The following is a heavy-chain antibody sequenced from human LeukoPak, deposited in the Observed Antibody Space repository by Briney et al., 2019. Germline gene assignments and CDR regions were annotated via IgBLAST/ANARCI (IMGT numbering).Heavy chain of an antibody. J-gene: IGHJ4*02. CDR2: LSDSGAST. D-gene: IGHD5-24*01. CDR3: ARTPNRDGYSHIDF. Sequence: SGGSLRLSCAASGFTFTNHAMAWVRLAPGKGLEWVSTLSDSGASTYYADSVKGRFTISRDNSRNTMYLQMDSLRADDTGVYFCARTPNRDGYSHIDFWGQGALATVSS. V-gene: IGHV3-23*01. CDR1: GFTFTNHA.